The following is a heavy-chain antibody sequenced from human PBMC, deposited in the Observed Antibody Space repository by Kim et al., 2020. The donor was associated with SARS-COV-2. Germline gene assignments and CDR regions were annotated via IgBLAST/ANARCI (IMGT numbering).Heavy chain of an antibody. V-gene: IGHV3-9*01. CDR2: ISWNSGSI. CDR3: AKDIKYYYGSGSLFDI. D-gene: IGHD3-10*01. CDR1: GFTFGDYA. J-gene: IGHJ3*02. Sequence: GGSLRLSCAASGFTFGDYAMHWVRQAPGKGLEWVSGISWNSGSIGYADSVKGRFTISRDNAKNSLYLQMNSLRAEDTALYYCAKDIKYYYGSGSLFDIWGQGTMVTVSS.